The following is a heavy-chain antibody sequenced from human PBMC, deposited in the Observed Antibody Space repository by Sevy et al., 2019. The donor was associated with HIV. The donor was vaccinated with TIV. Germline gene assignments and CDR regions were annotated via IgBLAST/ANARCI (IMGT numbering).Heavy chain of an antibody. CDR3: VRASLVVVGAPKLAYYYYMAV. J-gene: IGHJ6*03. CDR2: IKQDGSEK. V-gene: IGHV3-7*03. CDR1: GFTFSSYW. Sequence: GGSLRLSCAASGFTFSSYWMSWVRQAPGKGLEWVANIKQDGSEKYYVDSVKGRLTISRDNAKNSLYLQMNRLRVDETAVYYCVRASLVVVGAPKLAYYYYMAVWGKGTTVTVSS. D-gene: IGHD2-15*01.